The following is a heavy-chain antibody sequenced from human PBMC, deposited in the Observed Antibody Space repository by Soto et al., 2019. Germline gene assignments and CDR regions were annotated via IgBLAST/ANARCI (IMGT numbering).Heavy chain of an antibody. CDR2: IYYSGST. Sequence: SETLSLTCTVSGGSISSSSYYWGWIRQPPGKGLEWIGSIYYSGSTYYNPSLKSRVTISVDTSKNQFSLKLSSVTAADTAVYYCARSDEYHYDSSGYYGPGPFDYWGQGTLVTVSS. D-gene: IGHD3-22*01. CDR1: GGSISSSSYY. V-gene: IGHV4-39*01. J-gene: IGHJ4*02. CDR3: ARSDEYHYDSSGYYGPGPFDY.